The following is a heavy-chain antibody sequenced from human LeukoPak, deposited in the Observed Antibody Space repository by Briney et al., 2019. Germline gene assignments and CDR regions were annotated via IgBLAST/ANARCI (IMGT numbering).Heavy chain of an antibody. Sequence: SETLSLTCTVSGDSISSYYWSWVRQPPGKGLEYIGFISHRGSTDYNPSLKSRVTISVDTSKNQFSLKLSSVTAADTAVYYCARAPWMTGYYYYMDVWGKGTTVTVSS. V-gene: IGHV4-59*01. J-gene: IGHJ6*03. CDR1: GDSISSYY. D-gene: IGHD5-12*01. CDR3: ARAPWMTGYYYYMDV. CDR2: ISHRGST.